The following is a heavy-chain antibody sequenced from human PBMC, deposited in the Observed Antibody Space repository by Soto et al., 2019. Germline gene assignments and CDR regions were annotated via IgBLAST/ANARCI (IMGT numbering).Heavy chain of an antibody. CDR1: GYTFSSYA. CDR3: ARVGPSGSSGGEYYYGMDV. D-gene: IGHD3-10*01. Sequence: ASVKVSCKASGYTFSSYAIHWVRQAPGQGLEWMGWINPNIGTTNYAQKFQGRVTITTDKSTSTAYMELSSLRSDDTAVYYCARVGPSGSSGGEYYYGMDVWGQGTTVTVSS. J-gene: IGHJ6*02. CDR2: INPNIGTT. V-gene: IGHV1-69*05.